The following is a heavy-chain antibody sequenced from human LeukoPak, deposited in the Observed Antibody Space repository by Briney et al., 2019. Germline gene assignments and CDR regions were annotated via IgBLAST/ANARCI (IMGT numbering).Heavy chain of an antibody. CDR1: GYTFTGYY. V-gene: IGHV1-2*02. Sequence: ASVKVSCKASGYTFTGYYMHWVRQAPGQGLEWMGWINPNSGGTNYAQKFQGRVTMTRDTSISTAYMELSRLRSDDTAVYYCARDVSYYDARGPFDYWGQGTLVTVSS. J-gene: IGHJ4*02. D-gene: IGHD3-22*01. CDR2: INPNSGGT. CDR3: ARDVSYYDARGPFDY.